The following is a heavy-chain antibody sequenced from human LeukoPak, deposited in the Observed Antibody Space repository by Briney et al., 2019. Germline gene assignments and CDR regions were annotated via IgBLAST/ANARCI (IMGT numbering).Heavy chain of an antibody. CDR3: AREDSSSFDFQH. D-gene: IGHD6-13*01. CDR2: MNPNSGNT. V-gene: IGHV1-8*01. Sequence: GASVKVSCMASGYTFTSYDINWVRQATGQGLEWMGWMNPNSGNTGYAQKFQGRVTMTRNTSISTAYMELSSLRSEDTAVYYCAREDSSSFDFQHWGQGTLVTVSS. CDR1: GYTFTSYD. J-gene: IGHJ1*01.